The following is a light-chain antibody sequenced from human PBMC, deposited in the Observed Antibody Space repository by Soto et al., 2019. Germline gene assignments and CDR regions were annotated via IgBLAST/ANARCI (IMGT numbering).Light chain of an antibody. CDR3: EAWDDSLSGHVV. CDR1: SSNIGSNY. V-gene: IGLV1-47*01. J-gene: IGLJ2*01. CDR2: RNN. Sequence: QSVLPQPPSASGTPGQRVTISCSGSSSNIGSNYVYWYQQLPGTAPKLLIYRNNQRPSGFPDRFYGSKSGTSASLAISGLRSEDEADYYCEAWDDSLSGHVVFGGGTQLTVL.